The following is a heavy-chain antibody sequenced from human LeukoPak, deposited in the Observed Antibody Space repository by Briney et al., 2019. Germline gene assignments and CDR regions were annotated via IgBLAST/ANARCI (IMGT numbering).Heavy chain of an antibody. D-gene: IGHD5-18*01. J-gene: IGHJ5*02. CDR2: IYYSGST. CDR3: ARGRGYSYGYHWFDP. CDR1: GGSISSYY. Sequence: SETLSLTCTVSGGSISSYYWSWIRQPPGKGLEWIGYIYYSGSTNYNPSLKSRVTISVDTSKNQFSLKLSPVTAADTAVYYCARGRGYSYGYHWFDPWGQGTLVTVSS. V-gene: IGHV4-59*01.